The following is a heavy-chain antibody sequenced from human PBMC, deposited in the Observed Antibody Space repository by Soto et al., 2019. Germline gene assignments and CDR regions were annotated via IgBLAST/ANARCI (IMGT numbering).Heavy chain of an antibody. Sequence: LXLSCAVYGASFSVYYWSWIRQPPGKGLECIGEINHSGSTNYNPSLKSRVTISVDTSKNQFSLKLSSVTAADTAVYYCARHDYGDYDEAFDTWGQGTMVTVSS. CDR3: ARHDYGDYDEAFDT. D-gene: IGHD4-17*01. J-gene: IGHJ3*02. CDR1: GASFSVYY. CDR2: INHSGST. V-gene: IGHV4-34*01.